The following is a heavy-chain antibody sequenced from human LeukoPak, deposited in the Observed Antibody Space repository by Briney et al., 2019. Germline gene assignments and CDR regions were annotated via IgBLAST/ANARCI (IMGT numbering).Heavy chain of an antibody. J-gene: IGHJ4*02. CDR1: GGSISSSSYY. CDR2: IYYSGST. Sequence: ASETLSLTCTVSGGSISSSSYYWGWIRQPPGKGLEWIGSIYYSGSTYYNPSLKSRVTISVDTSKNQFSLKLSSVTAADTAVYYCASMPRDGYNSPGWFDYWGQGTLVTVSS. D-gene: IGHD5-24*01. V-gene: IGHV4-39*01. CDR3: ASMPRDGYNSPGWFDY.